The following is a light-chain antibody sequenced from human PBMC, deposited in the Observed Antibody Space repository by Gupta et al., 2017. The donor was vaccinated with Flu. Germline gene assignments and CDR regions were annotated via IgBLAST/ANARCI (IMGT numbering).Light chain of an antibody. CDR2: GAF. CDR1: QSVNIN. Sequence: EIVMTQSPAALSVSPGERATLSCRASQSVNINLAWYQQKPGQAPRLLIYGAFTRATGIPGRFSGNGSGTQFTLTIDSLQSEDSAVYYCQHDSNWPLTFGGGTKVEIK. V-gene: IGKV3-15*01. CDR3: QHDSNWPLT. J-gene: IGKJ4*01.